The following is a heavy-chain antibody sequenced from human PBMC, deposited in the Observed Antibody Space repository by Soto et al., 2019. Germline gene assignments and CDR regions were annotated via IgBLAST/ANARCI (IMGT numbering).Heavy chain of an antibody. CDR3: ARGTYSSSLVPDYYYMDV. V-gene: IGHV3-7*04. CDR2: IKQDGSEK. D-gene: IGHD6-13*01. CDR1: GFTFSSYW. J-gene: IGHJ6*03. Sequence: GGSLRLSCAASGFTFSSYWMSWVRQAPGKGLEWVANIKQDGSEKYYVDSVKGRFTISRDNAKNSLYLQMNSLRAEDTAVYYCARGTYSSSLVPDYYYMDVWGKGTTVTVSS.